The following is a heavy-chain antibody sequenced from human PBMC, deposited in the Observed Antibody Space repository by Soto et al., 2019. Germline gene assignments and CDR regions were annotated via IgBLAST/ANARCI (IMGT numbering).Heavy chain of an antibody. D-gene: IGHD3-10*01. Sequence: EVQLLESGGGLVQPGGSLRLSCAASGFTFSSYAMSWVRQAPGKGLEWVSAISGSGCSTYYADSAKGRFTISRDNSKNTLYLQMNSLRAEDTAVYYWAKGSLYYYGTEPNWGQGTLVTVSS. V-gene: IGHV3-23*01. CDR1: GFTFSSYA. CDR2: ISGSGCST. J-gene: IGHJ4*02. CDR3: AKGSLYYYGTEPN.